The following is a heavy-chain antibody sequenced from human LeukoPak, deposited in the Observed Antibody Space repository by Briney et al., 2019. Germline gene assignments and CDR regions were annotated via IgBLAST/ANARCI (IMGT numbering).Heavy chain of an antibody. J-gene: IGHJ5*02. D-gene: IGHD5-18*01. CDR2: IYYSGST. V-gene: IGHV4-39*07. CDR3: ARGGIQSLLNWFDP. CDR1: GGSISSSSYY. Sequence: PSETLSLTYTVSGGSISSSSYYWGWIRQPPGKGLEWIGSIYYSGSTYYNPSLKSRVTISVDTSKNQFSLKLSSVIAADTAVYYCARGGIQSLLNWFDPWGQGTLVTVSS.